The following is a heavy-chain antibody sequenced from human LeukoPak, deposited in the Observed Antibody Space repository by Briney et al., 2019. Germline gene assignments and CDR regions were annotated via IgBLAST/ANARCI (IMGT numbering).Heavy chain of an antibody. J-gene: IGHJ5*02. Sequence: SETLSLTCAVSGGSISSSNWWSWVRQPPGKGLEWIGYIYYSGSTNYNPSLKSRVTISVDTSKNQFSLKLSSVTAADTAVYYCARRVGAARARLGDRYWFDPWGQGTLVTVSS. CDR3: ARRVGAARARLGDRYWFDP. V-gene: IGHV4-4*02. CDR2: IYYSGST. D-gene: IGHD1-26*01. CDR1: GGSISSSNW.